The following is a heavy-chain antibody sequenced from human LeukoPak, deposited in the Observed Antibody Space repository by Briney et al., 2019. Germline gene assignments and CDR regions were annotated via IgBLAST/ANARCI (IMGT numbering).Heavy chain of an antibody. Sequence: SETLSLTCTVSGGSISSYYWSWIRQPPGKGLEWIGYIYYSGSTNYNPSLKSRVTISVDTSKNQFSLKLSSVTAADTAVYYCARHDGSSWYYAFDVWGQGTMVTVSS. CDR2: IYYSGST. J-gene: IGHJ3*01. D-gene: IGHD6-13*01. V-gene: IGHV4-59*01. CDR3: ARHDGSSWYYAFDV. CDR1: GGSISSYY.